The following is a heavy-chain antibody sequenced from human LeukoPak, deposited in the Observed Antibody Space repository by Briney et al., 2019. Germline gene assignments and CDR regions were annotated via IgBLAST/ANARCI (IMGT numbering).Heavy chain of an antibody. CDR2: IYHSGST. Sequence: SETLSLTCAVSGGSISSGGYSWSWIRQPPGKGLEWIGYIYHSGSTYYNPSLKSRVTISVDRSKNQFSLKLSSETAADTAVYYCARADGYNSVDWFDPWGQGTLVTVSS. CDR1: GGSISSGGYS. D-gene: IGHD5-12*01. CDR3: ARADGYNSVDWFDP. V-gene: IGHV4-30-2*01. J-gene: IGHJ5*02.